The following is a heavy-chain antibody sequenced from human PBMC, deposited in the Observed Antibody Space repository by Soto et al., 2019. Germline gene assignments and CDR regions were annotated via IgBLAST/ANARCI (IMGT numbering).Heavy chain of an antibody. Sequence: PVGSLRLSCAASGFTFSNYAMSWVRQAPGKGLEWVSAMSGGGGSTYYADSVKGRFTISRDNSKNTLYLQMNSLRAEDTAVYYCARDKGIVAMFDYWGQGTLVTVSS. CDR2: MSGGGGST. D-gene: IGHD5-12*01. CDR3: ARDKGIVAMFDY. V-gene: IGHV3-23*01. J-gene: IGHJ4*02. CDR1: GFTFSNYA.